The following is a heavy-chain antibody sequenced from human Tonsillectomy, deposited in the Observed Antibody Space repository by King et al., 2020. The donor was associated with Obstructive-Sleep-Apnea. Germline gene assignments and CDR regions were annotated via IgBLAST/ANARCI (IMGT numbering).Heavy chain of an antibody. J-gene: IGHJ4*02. Sequence: VQLVESGGGVVQPGGSLRLSCAASRFTFNAASGFTFSSYGMHWVRQAPGKGLEWVAFIRCDESNKYYADSVKGRFTISRDNSKNTLYLQMSSLRAEDTAVYYCAKDKDDYGGNSGLFDYWGQGTLVTVSS. D-gene: IGHD4-23*01. CDR3: AKDKDDYGGNSGLFDY. CDR1: GFTFSSYG. CDR2: IRCDESNK. V-gene: IGHV3-30*02.